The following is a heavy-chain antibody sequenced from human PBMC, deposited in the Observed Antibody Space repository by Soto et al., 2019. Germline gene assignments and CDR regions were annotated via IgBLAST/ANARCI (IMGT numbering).Heavy chain of an antibody. Sequence: PSETLSLTCTVSGGSISSYYWSWIRQPPGKGLEWIGYIYYSGSTNYNPSLKSRVTISLHTSKNQFSLKLSSVTAADTAVYYCASSFYSGSGSSTYYFDYWGQGTLVTVSS. D-gene: IGHD3-10*01. CDR2: IYYSGST. CDR3: ASSFYSGSGSSTYYFDY. J-gene: IGHJ4*02. CDR1: GGSISSYY. V-gene: IGHV4-59*01.